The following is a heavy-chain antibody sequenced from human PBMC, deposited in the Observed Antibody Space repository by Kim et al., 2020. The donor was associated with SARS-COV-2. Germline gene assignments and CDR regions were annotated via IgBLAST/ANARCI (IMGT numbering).Heavy chain of an antibody. Sequence: GGSLRLSCAVSGFTFSSYWMHWVRQGPGKGLVWVSRINSDGSSTSYADSVKGRFTISRDNAKNTLYLQMNSLRAEDTAVYYCARQAAGSFGDYWGQGTLVTVSS. V-gene: IGHV3-74*01. D-gene: IGHD6-13*01. CDR3: ARQAAGSFGDY. CDR2: INSDGSST. J-gene: IGHJ4*02. CDR1: GFTFSSYW.